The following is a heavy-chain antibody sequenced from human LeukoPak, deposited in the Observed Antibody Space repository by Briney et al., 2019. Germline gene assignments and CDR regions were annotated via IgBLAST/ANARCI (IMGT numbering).Heavy chain of an antibody. V-gene: IGHV1-69*04. CDR2: IIPILGIA. Sequence: GASVKDSCKASGGTLSSYAISWVRQAPGQGLEWMGRIIPILGIANYAQKFQGRVTITADKSTSTACMELSSLRSEDTAVYYCAREYSYGYMGYFDYWGQGTLVTVSS. D-gene: IGHD5-18*01. CDR3: AREYSYGYMGYFDY. J-gene: IGHJ4*02. CDR1: GGTLSSYA.